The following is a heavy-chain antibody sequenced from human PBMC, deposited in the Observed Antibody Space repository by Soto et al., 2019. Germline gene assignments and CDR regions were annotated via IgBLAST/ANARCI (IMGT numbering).Heavy chain of an antibody. V-gene: IGHV1-3*01. CDR2: INAGNGNT. CDR1: GYTFTSYA. D-gene: IGHD6-13*01. Sequence: ASVKVSCKASGYTFTSYAMHWVRQAPGQRLEWMGWINAGNGNTKYSQKFQGRVTITRDTSASTAYMELSSLRSEDTAVYYCARDIALSTYSCSWDYWGQGTLVTVSS. CDR3: ARDIALSTYSCSWDY. J-gene: IGHJ4*02.